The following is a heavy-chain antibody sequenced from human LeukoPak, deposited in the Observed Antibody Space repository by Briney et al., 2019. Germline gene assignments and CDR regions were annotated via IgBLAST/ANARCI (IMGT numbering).Heavy chain of an antibody. CDR2: IYHSGST. J-gene: IGHJ4*02. D-gene: IGHD3-10*01. Sequence: SETLSLTCAVSGGSISSSNWWSWVRQPPGKGLEWIGEIYHSGSTNYNPSLKSRVTISVDKSKNQFSLKLSSVTAADTAVYYCARVGVNRSSSGSYAYFDYWGQGTLVTVSS. CDR1: GGSISSSNW. CDR3: ARVGVNRSSSGSYAYFDY. V-gene: IGHV4-4*02.